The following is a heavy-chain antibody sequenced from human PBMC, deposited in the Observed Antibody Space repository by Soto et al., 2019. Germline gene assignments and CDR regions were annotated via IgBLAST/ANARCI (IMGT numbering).Heavy chain of an antibody. CDR3: ASRPTRALPYFDS. Sequence: PSETLSLTCTVSVDSISSYYWTWIRQPPGKGLEWIGFVYYTGSTTYNPSLKSRVIISIATSKNQFSLKLSSVTAADTAVYYCASRPTRALPYFDSWGQGTLVTVSS. V-gene: IGHV4-59*08. CDR1: VDSISSYY. J-gene: IGHJ4*02. D-gene: IGHD6-6*01. CDR2: VYYTGST.